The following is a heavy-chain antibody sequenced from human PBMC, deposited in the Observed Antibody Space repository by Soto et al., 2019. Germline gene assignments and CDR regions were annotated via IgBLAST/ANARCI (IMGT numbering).Heavy chain of an antibody. CDR1: GDSVSSDSAA. CDR2: TYYRSKWYN. Sequence: SQTLSLTCAISGDSVSSDSAAWNWIRQSPSRGLEWLGRTYYRSKWYNDYAVSVKSRITINPDTSKNQVSLQLNSVTPEDTAVYYCSRYWDYYDSSGYYYYFDYWGHGTLVTGSS. D-gene: IGHD3-22*01. J-gene: IGHJ4*01. V-gene: IGHV6-1*01. CDR3: SRYWDYYDSSGYYYYFDY.